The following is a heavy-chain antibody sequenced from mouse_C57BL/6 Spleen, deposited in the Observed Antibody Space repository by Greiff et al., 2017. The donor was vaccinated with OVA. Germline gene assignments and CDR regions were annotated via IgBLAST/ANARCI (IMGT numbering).Heavy chain of an antibody. D-gene: IGHD1-1*01. CDR3: ARDRDYGSSPFAY. CDR2: ISYDGSN. V-gene: IGHV3-6*01. J-gene: IGHJ3*01. CDR1: GYSITSGYY. Sequence: EVQLVESGPGLVKPSQSLSLTCSVTGYSITSGYYWNWIRQFPGNKLEWMGYISYDGSNNYNPSLKNRISITRDTSKNQFFLKLNSVTTEDTATYYCARDRDYGSSPFAYWGQGTLVTVSA.